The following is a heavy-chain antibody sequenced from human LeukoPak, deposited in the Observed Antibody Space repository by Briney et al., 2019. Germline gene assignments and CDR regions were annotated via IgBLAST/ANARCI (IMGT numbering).Heavy chain of an antibody. V-gene: IGHV5-51*01. CDR3: ATENRYSGSYFDY. CDR2: IYPDDSDT. J-gene: IGHJ4*02. Sequence: GIIYPDDSDTRYSPSFQGQVTISADKSISTAYLQWSSLKASDTAMYYCATENRYSGSYFDYWGQGTLVTVSS. D-gene: IGHD1-26*01.